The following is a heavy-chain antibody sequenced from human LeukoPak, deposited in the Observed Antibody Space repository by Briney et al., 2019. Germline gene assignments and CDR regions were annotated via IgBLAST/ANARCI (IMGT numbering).Heavy chain of an antibody. Sequence: GGSLRLSCAASGFTFSRYSMNWVRQAPGKGLEWVSSITTSSSYIYYADSVKGRFTISRDNAKNSLYLQMDSLRAEDTAVYYCARYSGTFSNSYFDCWGQGTLVTVSS. D-gene: IGHD1-26*01. CDR1: GFTFSRYS. CDR3: ARYSGTFSNSYFDC. V-gene: IGHV3-21*01. CDR2: ITTSSSYI. J-gene: IGHJ4*02.